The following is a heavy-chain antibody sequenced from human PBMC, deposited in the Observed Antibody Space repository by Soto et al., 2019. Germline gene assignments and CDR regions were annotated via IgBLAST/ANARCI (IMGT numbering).Heavy chain of an antibody. Sequence: GPTLVNPTQTLTLTCTFSGFSLSTSEVGVGWIRQPPGKALEWLALIYWDDDKRYSPSLRSRLTITRDTSKNQVVLTLTNVGPVDTATYYCAHLPGVTAFDYWGQGTLVTVSS. D-gene: IGHD2-21*02. J-gene: IGHJ4*02. CDR1: GFSLSTSEVG. CDR3: AHLPGVTAFDY. V-gene: IGHV2-5*02. CDR2: IYWDDDK.